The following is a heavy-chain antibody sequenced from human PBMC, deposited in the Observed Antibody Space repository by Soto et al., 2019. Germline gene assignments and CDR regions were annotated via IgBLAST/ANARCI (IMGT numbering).Heavy chain of an antibody. D-gene: IGHD3-22*01. Sequence: PSETLSLTCAVYGGSFSGYYWSWIRQPPGKGLEWIGEINHSGSTNYNPSLKSRVTISVDTSKNQFSLKLSSVTAADTAVYYCASDYYDSSGSDDNNWSDPWGQGTLVTVSS. CDR3: ASDYYDSSGSDDNNWSDP. J-gene: IGHJ5*02. CDR1: GGSFSGYY. CDR2: INHSGST. V-gene: IGHV4-34*01.